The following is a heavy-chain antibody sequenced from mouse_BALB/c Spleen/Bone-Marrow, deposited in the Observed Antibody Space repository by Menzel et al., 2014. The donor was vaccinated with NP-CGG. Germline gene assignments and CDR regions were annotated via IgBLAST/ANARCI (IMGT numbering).Heavy chain of an antibody. CDR3: TRDNYEAMDY. D-gene: IGHD1-3*01. J-gene: IGHJ4*01. V-gene: IGHV1-7*01. CDR2: INPSTGYT. Sequence: VQLQESGADLAKPGASMMTSCKASGYTFTNYWMHWVKQRPGQGLEWIGNINPSTGYTEYNQKFRDKATLTADKSSSTAYMQLSSLTSEDSAVYYCTRDNYEAMDYWGQGTSVTVSS. CDR1: GYTFTNYW.